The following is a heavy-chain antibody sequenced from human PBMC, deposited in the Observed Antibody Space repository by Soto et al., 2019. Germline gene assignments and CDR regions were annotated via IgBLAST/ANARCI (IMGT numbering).Heavy chain of an antibody. CDR2: IYYSGST. V-gene: IGHV4-59*08. CDR1: GGSISSYY. D-gene: IGHD3-22*01. CDR3: AKGRASSGYYYLDY. J-gene: IGHJ4*02. Sequence: SETLSLTCTVSGGSISSYYWSWIRQPPGKGLEWIGYIYYSGSTNYNPSLKSRVTISVDTSKNQFSLKLSSLTAADTAVYHCAKGRASSGYYYLDYWGQGTLVTVSS.